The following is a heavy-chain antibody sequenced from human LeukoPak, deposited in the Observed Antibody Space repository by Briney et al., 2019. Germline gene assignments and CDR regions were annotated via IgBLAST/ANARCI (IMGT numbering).Heavy chain of an antibody. CDR2: ISGSGGST. D-gene: IGHD2-2*01. Sequence: GGSLRLSCAASGFTFSSYAMSGVREAPGKGLESVSAISGSGGSTYYAASVKGRFTISRDNSKNTLYLQMNSRRADDKAVYYCAKGTSSTSPPSDYWGQGTLVTVSS. CDR3: AKGTSSTSPPSDY. J-gene: IGHJ4*02. V-gene: IGHV3-23*01. CDR1: GFTFSSYA.